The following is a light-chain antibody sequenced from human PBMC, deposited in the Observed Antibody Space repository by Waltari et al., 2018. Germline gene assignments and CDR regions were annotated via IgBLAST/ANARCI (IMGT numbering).Light chain of an antibody. CDR2: GTS. CDR1: QNVDTY. V-gene: IGKV1-39*01. CDR3: QQSYSLPPWT. Sequence: DTQMTQSPSSLSASIGDRVTITCRASQNVDTYLNWYQQKPGEAPQLLIYGTSILQSGVPSRFSGSGYGTHFTLTISSLQPEDFASYYCQQSYSLPPWTFGQGTKVEIK. J-gene: IGKJ1*01.